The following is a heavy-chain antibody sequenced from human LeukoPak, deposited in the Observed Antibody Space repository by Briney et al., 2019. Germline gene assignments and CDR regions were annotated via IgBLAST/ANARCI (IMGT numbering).Heavy chain of an antibody. CDR2: MNPNSGNT. CDR1: GYTFTSYG. Sequence: GASVKVSCKASGYTFTSYGISWVRQAPGQGLEWMGWMNPNSGNTGYAQKFQGRVTMTRNTSISTAYMELSSLRSEDTAVYYCARDFPRSTSCLGYWGQGTLVTVSS. J-gene: IGHJ4*02. V-gene: IGHV1-8*02. D-gene: IGHD2-2*01. CDR3: ARDFPRSTSCLGY.